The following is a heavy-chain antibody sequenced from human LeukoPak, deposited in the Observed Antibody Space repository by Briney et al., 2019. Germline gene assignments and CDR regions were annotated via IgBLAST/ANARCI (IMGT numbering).Heavy chain of an antibody. CDR2: IKQDESEK. J-gene: IGHJ4*02. CDR3: ARDGDILTGHFNY. CDR1: GFTFSSHW. Sequence: GGSLRLSCAASGFTFSSHWMHWVRKPPGKGLEWVANIKQDESEKYYVEYGKGRFTISRDNAKNSLYLQMNSLRAEDTAVDYCARDGDILTGHFNYWGQGTLVTVSS. D-gene: IGHD3-9*01. V-gene: IGHV3-7*03.